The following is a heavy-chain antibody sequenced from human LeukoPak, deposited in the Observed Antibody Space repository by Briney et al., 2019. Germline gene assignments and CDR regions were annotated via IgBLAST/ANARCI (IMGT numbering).Heavy chain of an antibody. V-gene: IGHV1-2*02. J-gene: IGHJ4*02. CDR1: GYTFTGYY. CDR2: INPNSGGT. CDR3: ARDGGYCSSTSCYGWINY. Sequence: GASVKVSCKASGYTFTGYYMHWVRQAPGQGLEWMGWINPNSGGTNYAQKFQGRVTMTRDTSISTAYMELGRLRSDDTAVYYCARDGGYCSSTSCYGWINYWGQGTLVTVSS. D-gene: IGHD2-2*01.